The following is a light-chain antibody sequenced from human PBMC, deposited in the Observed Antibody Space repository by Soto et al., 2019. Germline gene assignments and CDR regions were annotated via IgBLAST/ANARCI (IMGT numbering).Light chain of an antibody. CDR1: QGIDTS. J-gene: IGKJ5*01. CDR2: AAS. Sequence: ILLTQSPSSLSASVGDRVIITCRASQGIDTSLAWYQQKPGKAPKLLIYAASNFQSGVPSRFSGSGSGTHFTLTISSLQPEDFATYYCQQLHGYPITFGQGTRLEIK. V-gene: IGKV1-9*01. CDR3: QQLHGYPIT.